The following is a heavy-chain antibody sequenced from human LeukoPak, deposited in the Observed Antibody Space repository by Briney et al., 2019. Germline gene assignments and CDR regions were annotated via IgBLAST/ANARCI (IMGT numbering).Heavy chain of an antibody. D-gene: IGHD3-3*01. CDR2: ISSDGSNK. V-gene: IGHV3-30*18. J-gene: IGHJ4*02. CDR1: GFTFSSYG. Sequence: PGGSLRLSCAASGFTFSSYGIHWVRQAPGKGLEWVAVISSDGSNKYYADSVKGRFTISRDNSKNTLYLQMNSLRAEDTAVYYCAKSLLRPAYWGQGTLVTVSS. CDR3: AKSLLRPAY.